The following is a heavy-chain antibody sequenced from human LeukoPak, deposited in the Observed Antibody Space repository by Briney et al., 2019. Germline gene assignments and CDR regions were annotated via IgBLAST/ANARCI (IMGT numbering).Heavy chain of an antibody. V-gene: IGHV1-18*01. CDR1: GYTFTSYG. CDR3: ARDRCSGGSCYPGGY. Sequence: ASVKVSCKASGYTFTSYGISWVRQAPGQGLEWMGWISAYNGNTNYAQKLQGRVTMTRNTSISTAYMELSSLRSEDTAVYYCARDRCSGGSCYPGGYWGQGTLVTVSS. D-gene: IGHD2-15*01. J-gene: IGHJ4*02. CDR2: ISAYNGNT.